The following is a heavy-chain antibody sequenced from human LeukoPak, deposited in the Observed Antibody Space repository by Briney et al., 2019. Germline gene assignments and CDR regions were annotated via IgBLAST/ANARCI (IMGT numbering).Heavy chain of an antibody. CDR2: ISDSGGRT. V-gene: IGHV3-23*01. J-gene: IGHJ4*02. CDR1: GITLSNYG. CDR3: AKRGVVIRVILVGFHKEAYYFDS. D-gene: IGHD3-16*02. Sequence: PGGSLRLSSAVSGITLSNYGVSWVRQAPGKGLEWVAGISDSGGRTNYGGSVKGRFTISRDNPKNTLYRQMNSQRTGEPAVYFCAKRGVVIRVILVGFHKEAYYFDSWGQGALVTVSS.